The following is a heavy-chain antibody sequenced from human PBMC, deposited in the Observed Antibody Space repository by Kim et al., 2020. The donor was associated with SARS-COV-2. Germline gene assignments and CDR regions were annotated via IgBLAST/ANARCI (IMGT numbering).Heavy chain of an antibody. CDR2: IWYDGSGK. D-gene: IGHD2-15*01. V-gene: IGHV3-33*01. CDR3: AREDYGGNPDYFYGMDV. J-gene: IGHJ6*02. CDR1: GFVFSSYG. Sequence: GGSLRLSCAASGFVFSSYGMHWVRQAPGKGLEWVAVIWYDGSGKYYSDSVKGRFTISRDNPNNTLFLQMNSVRAEDTAVYYCAREDYGGNPDYFYGMDVWGQGTTVTVSS.